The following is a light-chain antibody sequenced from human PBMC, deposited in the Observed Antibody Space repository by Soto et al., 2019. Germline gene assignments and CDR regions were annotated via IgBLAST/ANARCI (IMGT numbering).Light chain of an antibody. CDR1: SSNIGAGYD. CDR2: GAT. J-gene: IGLJ2*01. Sequence: HSVLTQPPSVSGAPGQTVTISCTGSSSNIGAGYDVHWYQQLPGTAPKLLLYGATNRPSGIPDRFSGSKSGTSASLAITWLQAEDEAHYYCQSYDSSLTGSVFGGGTKVTVL. CDR3: QSYDSSLTGSV. V-gene: IGLV1-40*01.